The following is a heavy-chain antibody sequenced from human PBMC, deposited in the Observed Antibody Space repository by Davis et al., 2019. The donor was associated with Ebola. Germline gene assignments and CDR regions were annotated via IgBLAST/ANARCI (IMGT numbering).Heavy chain of an antibody. J-gene: IGHJ4*02. V-gene: IGHV3-30*03. Sequence: GESLKISCAASGFTFSSYGMHWVRQAPGKGLEWVAVISYDGSNKYYADSVKGRFTISRDNAKNSLYLQMNSLRAEDTAVYYCARDKRITIFGVVTVHDYWGQGTLVTVSS. CDR1: GFTFSSYG. CDR3: ARDKRITIFGVVTVHDY. D-gene: IGHD3-3*01. CDR2: ISYDGSNK.